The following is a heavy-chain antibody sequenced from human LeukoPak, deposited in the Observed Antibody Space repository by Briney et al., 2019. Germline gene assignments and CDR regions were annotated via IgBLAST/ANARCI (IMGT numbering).Heavy chain of an antibody. V-gene: IGHV4-61*01. CDR2: IYYSGST. Sequence: PSETLSLTCTVSGGSVSSGSYYWSWIRQPPGKGLEWIGYIYYSGSTYYNPSLKSRVTISVDTSKNQFSLKLSSVTAADTAVYYCARGYYDSSGYYYHLPPYFDYWGQGTLVTVSS. J-gene: IGHJ4*02. CDR1: GGSVSSGSYY. D-gene: IGHD3-22*01. CDR3: ARGYYDSSGYYYHLPPYFDY.